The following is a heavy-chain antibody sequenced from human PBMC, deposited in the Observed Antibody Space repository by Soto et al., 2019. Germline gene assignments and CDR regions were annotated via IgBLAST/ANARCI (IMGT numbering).Heavy chain of an antibody. CDR3: SRKSGSAYYFDF. CDR1: GGSISSGDYY. D-gene: IGHD3-16*01. V-gene: IGHV4-30-4*01. J-gene: IGHJ4*02. CDR2: IYHSGST. Sequence: SETLSLTCTVSGGSISSGDYYWTWIRQPPGKGLEWIGYIYHSGSTYYNPSLKSRLTISLDTSKNQFSLKLSSVNAADTAVYYCSRKSGSAYYFDFWGQGTLVTVSS.